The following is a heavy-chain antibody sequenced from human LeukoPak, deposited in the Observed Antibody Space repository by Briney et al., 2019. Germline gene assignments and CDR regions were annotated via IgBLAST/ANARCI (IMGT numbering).Heavy chain of an antibody. CDR2: IGPTGSDR. Sequence: KPGGSLRLSCTASGLTFSTSGFNWVRQAPGKGLEWVASIGPTGSDRYHADSIKGRFTISRDDANNFLYLQMNSLRAEDTAVYYCATETNGRHYDYWGQGTLLTVSS. CDR3: ATETNGRHYDY. V-gene: IGHV3-21*06. D-gene: IGHD1-14*01. J-gene: IGHJ4*02. CDR1: GLTFSTSG.